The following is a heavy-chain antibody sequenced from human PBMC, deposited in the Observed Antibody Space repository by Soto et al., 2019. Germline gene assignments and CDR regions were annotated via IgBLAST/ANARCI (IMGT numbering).Heavy chain of an antibody. J-gene: IGHJ4*02. CDR2: VYYTGRT. CDR1: GGSFKSGSYY. Sequence: QVLLQESGPRLLRPSETLSLTCTVFGGSFKSGSYYWSWVRQPPGKGLEWIGYVYYTGRTSYSPSLKSRVTISADTSKNQFSLILTSVTAADTAVYYCARDYDYFDQWGQGALVTVSS. V-gene: IGHV4-61*01. CDR3: ARDYDYFDQ. D-gene: IGHD3-16*01.